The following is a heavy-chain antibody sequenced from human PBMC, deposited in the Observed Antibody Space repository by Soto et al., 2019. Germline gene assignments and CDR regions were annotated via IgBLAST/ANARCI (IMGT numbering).Heavy chain of an antibody. CDR1: GFTFSNAW. CDR3: TTGSESSHGSGSYSVYYYYGMDV. D-gene: IGHD3-10*01. CDR2: IKSKTDGGTT. Sequence: GGSLRLSCAASGFTFSNAWMSWVRQAPGKGLEWVGRIKSKTDGGTTDYAAPVKGRFTISRDDSKNTLYLQMNSLKTEDTAVYYCTTGSESSHGSGSYSVYYYYGMDVWGQGTTVTVSS. J-gene: IGHJ6*02. V-gene: IGHV3-15*01.